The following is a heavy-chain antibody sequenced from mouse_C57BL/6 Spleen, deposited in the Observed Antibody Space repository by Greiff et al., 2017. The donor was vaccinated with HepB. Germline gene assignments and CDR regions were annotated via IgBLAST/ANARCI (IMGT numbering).Heavy chain of an antibody. D-gene: IGHD2-3*01. CDR2: INYDGSST. Sequence: EVKLMESEGGLVQPGSSMKLSCTASGFTFSDYYMAWVRQVPEKGLEWVANINYDGSSTYYLDSLKSRFIISRDNAKNILYLQMSSLKSEDTATYYCARDADDGIDYWGQGTTLTVSS. CDR1: GFTFSDYY. J-gene: IGHJ2*01. V-gene: IGHV5-16*01. CDR3: ARDADDGIDY.